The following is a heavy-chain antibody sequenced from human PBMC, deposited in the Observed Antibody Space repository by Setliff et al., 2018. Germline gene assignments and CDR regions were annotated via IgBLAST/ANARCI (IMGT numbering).Heavy chain of an antibody. Sequence: ETLSLTCTVSGYSISSGYIWGWIRQPPGKGLEWVGNVGHTGSINYNPSLKSRLTISRDTSKNQVSLKLNSVTATDTAVYYCARDLGHGGDSDYWGQGILVTVSS. V-gene: IGHV4-38-2*02. CDR2: VGHTGSI. J-gene: IGHJ4*02. D-gene: IGHD2-21*02. CDR1: GYSISSGYI. CDR3: ARDLGHGGDSDY.